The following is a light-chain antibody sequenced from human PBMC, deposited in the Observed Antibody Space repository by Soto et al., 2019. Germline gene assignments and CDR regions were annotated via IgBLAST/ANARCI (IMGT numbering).Light chain of an antibody. J-gene: IGKJ5*01. CDR2: WAC. Sequence: DIVMTPSVDSLAVSLRARATINCRSSQRVLHSSNNKNYLTWYQQKRGQPPKLLIYWACTRDSGVADRSSGSGSGTDFTLTISSLQAEDVAVYSCQHYHNWSPGITFGQGTRLEIK. CDR1: QRVLHSSNNKNY. V-gene: IGKV4-1*01. CDR3: QHYHNWSPGIT.